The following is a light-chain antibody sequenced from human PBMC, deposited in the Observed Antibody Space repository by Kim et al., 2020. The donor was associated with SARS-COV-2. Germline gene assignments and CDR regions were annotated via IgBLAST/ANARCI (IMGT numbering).Light chain of an antibody. Sequence: SPGPRAAGSCGASQSVSRHLPWDQLKPDQAPRLLIYGAFIRAASIPARFSGSGSGTEFTLTISSLQSEDLAVYYCQQYNNEAPETFGQGTRLEIK. V-gene: IGKV3-15*01. CDR3: QQYNNEAPET. CDR1: QSVSRH. J-gene: IGKJ5*01. CDR2: GAF.